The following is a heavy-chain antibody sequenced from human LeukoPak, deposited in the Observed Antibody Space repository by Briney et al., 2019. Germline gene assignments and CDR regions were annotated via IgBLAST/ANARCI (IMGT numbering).Heavy chain of an antibody. Sequence: GGSLRLSCAASGFTFSSYGMHWVRQAPGKGLEWVAVIWYDGSNKYYADSVKGRFTISRGNSKNTLYLQMNSLRAEDTAVYYCARDLEQLVIDYWGQGTLVTVSS. CDR3: ARDLEQLVIDY. V-gene: IGHV3-33*01. D-gene: IGHD6-6*01. J-gene: IGHJ4*02. CDR1: GFTFSSYG. CDR2: IWYDGSNK.